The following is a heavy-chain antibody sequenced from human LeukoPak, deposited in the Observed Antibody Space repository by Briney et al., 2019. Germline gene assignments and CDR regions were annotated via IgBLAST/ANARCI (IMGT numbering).Heavy chain of an antibody. J-gene: IGHJ3*02. D-gene: IGHD2-15*01. CDR2: FDPEDGEA. V-gene: IGHV1-24*01. CDR1: RYTLTELS. Sequence: ASVKVSCKVSRYTLTELSMHWVRQAPGKGLEWMGGFDPEDGEAIYAQKFQGRVTMTEDTSTDTAYMELRSLRSDDTAVYYCAREASLTGSAFDIWGQGTMVTVSS. CDR3: AREASLTGSAFDI.